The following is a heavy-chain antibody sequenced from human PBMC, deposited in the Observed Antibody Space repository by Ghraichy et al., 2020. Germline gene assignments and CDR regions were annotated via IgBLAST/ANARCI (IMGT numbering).Heavy chain of an antibody. CDR2: IYYSGST. J-gene: IGHJ6*03. CDR3: ARQQALRVNGYYYYYMDV. CDR1: GGSISSGDYY. Sequence: TCTVSGGSISSGDYYWSWIRQPPGKGLEWIGYIYYSGSTYYNPSLKSRVTISVDTSKNQFSLKLSSVTVADTAVYYCARQQALRVNGYYYYYMDVWGKGTTVTVSS. V-gene: IGHV4-30-4*01. D-gene: IGHD5-12*01.